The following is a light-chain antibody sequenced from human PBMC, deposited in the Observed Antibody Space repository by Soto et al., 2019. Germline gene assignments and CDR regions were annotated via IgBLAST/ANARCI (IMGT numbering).Light chain of an antibody. CDR1: QNVYINS. Sequence: EVVLTQSPGTLSLSPGERATLSCRASQNVYINSLAWYQQKPGQPPRLLIYGASTRAAAIPDRFSGSGSGADFALSIDVLETEDFAIYYCQQYGDSPLTFGPGTRVD. J-gene: IGKJ3*01. CDR3: QQYGDSPLT. V-gene: IGKV3-20*01. CDR2: GAS.